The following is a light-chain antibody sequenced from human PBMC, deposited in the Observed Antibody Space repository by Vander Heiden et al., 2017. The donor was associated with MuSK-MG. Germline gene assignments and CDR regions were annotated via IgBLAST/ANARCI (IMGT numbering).Light chain of an antibody. CDR1: QSVLYSSNNKNY. Sequence: DIVMTQSPDSLAVSLGERATINCKSSQSVLYSSNNKNYLAWYQQKPGQPPKLLIYWASTRESGVPDRFSGSGSGTDFTLPISSLQAEDVAVYYCQQDYSTPWPFGQGTKVEIK. CDR3: QQDYSTPWP. CDR2: WAS. J-gene: IGKJ1*01. V-gene: IGKV4-1*01.